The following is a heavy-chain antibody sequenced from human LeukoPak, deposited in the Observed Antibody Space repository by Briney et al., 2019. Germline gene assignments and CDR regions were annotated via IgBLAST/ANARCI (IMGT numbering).Heavy chain of an antibody. J-gene: IGHJ3*02. V-gene: IGHV3-33*06. CDR1: GFTFSSYG. CDR3: AKGAPTYYYDSSGYYGAFDI. D-gene: IGHD3-22*01. Sequence: GGSLSLSCAASGFTFSSYGRHWVRKAPGKGLEWVAVIWYDGSNKYYADSVKGRFTISRDNSKNTLYLQMNSLRAEDTAVYYCAKGAPTYYYDSSGYYGAFDIWGQGTMVTVSS. CDR2: IWYDGSNK.